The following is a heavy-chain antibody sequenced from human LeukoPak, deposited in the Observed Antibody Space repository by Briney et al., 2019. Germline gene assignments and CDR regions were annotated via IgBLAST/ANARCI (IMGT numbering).Heavy chain of an antibody. CDR3: ANTAEDNDYGDLTGGVY. CDR1: GGSISSYY. V-gene: IGHV4-59*01. J-gene: IGHJ4*02. Sequence: PSETLSLTCTVSGGSISSYYWSWIRQPPGKGLEWIGYIYYSGSTNYNPSLKSRVTISVDTSKNQFSLKLSSVTAADTAVYYCANTAEDNDYGDLTGGVYWGQGTLVTVSS. D-gene: IGHD4-17*01. CDR2: IYYSGST.